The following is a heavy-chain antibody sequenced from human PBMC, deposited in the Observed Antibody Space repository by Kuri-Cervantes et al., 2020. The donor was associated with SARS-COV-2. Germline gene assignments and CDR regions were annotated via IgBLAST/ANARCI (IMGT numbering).Heavy chain of an antibody. CDR2: MYYNVKT. Sequence: SETLSLTCSVSGGSISSYYWTWIRQAPGKGLEWIAYMYYNVKTTYNPSLKSRATISADTSKNQFSLKLTSVTAADTAVYYCARDDFSYGSNHFDIWGQGILVTVSS. CDR1: GGSISSYY. V-gene: IGHV4-59*01. D-gene: IGHD6-13*01. CDR3: ARDDFSYGSNHFDI. J-gene: IGHJ4*02.